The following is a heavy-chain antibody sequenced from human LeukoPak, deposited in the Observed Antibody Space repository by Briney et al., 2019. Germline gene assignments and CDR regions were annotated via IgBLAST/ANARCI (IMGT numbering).Heavy chain of an antibody. D-gene: IGHD3-10*01. CDR1: GFTFSSYG. V-gene: IGHV3-23*01. Sequence: PGGSLRLSCAASGFTFSSYGMSWVRQAPGKGLEWVSAISGSGGSTYYADSVKGRFTISRDNSKNTLYLQMNSLRAEDTAVYHGAKVKSLSYYCGSGSYYFDYWGQGTLVTVSS. CDR2: ISGSGGST. J-gene: IGHJ4*02. CDR3: AKVKSLSYYCGSGSYYFDY.